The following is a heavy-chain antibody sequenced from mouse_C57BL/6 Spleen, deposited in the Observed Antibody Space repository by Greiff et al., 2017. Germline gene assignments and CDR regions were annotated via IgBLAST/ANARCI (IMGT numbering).Heavy chain of an antibody. CDR2: IDPSDRYT. Sequence: QVQLQQPGAELVKPGASVKLSCKASGYTFTSYWMQWVKQRPGQGLEWIGEIDPSDRYTNYNQKFKGKATLTVDTSSSTAYMQLSSLTSEDSAVYYCASQLYYDYDQFAYWGQGTLVTVSA. CDR3: ASQLYYDYDQFAY. J-gene: IGHJ3*01. V-gene: IGHV1-50*01. CDR1: GYTFTSYW. D-gene: IGHD2-4*01.